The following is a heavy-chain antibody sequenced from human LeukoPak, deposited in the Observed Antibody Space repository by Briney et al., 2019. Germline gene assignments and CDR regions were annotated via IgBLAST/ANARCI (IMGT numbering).Heavy chain of an antibody. D-gene: IGHD3-3*01. CDR3: ARDYDFWSGFIDY. Sequence: GGSLRLSCAASGFSFSTYAMHWVRQAPGKGLDWVAMIWSDGSNQYYADSVKGRFTISRDNSKNTLYLQMNSLRAEDTAVYYCARDYDFWSGFIDYWGQGTLVTVSS. CDR1: GFSFSTYA. CDR2: IWSDGSNQ. J-gene: IGHJ4*02. V-gene: IGHV3-30*02.